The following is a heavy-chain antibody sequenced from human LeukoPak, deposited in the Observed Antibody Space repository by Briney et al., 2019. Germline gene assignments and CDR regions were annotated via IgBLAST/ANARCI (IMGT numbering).Heavy chain of an antibody. Sequence: SETLPLTCAVSGYSISSGYYWGWIRQPPGKGLEWIGSIYHSGSTYYNSSLKSRVTISVDTSKNQFSLKLSSVTAADTAVYYCARVLYRIAVAGTEFDYWGQGTLVTVSS. CDR3: ARVLYRIAVAGTEFDY. V-gene: IGHV4-38-2*01. J-gene: IGHJ4*02. D-gene: IGHD6-19*01. CDR1: GYSISSGYY. CDR2: IYHSGST.